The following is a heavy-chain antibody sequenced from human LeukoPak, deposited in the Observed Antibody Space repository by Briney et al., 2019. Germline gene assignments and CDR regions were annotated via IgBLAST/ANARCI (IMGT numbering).Heavy chain of an antibody. CDR2: ISYDGSNK. V-gene: IGHV3-30*18. CDR1: GFTFSSYG. Sequence: GRSLRLSCAASGFTFSSYGMHWVRQAPGKGLEWVAVISYDGSNKYYADSVKGRFTISRDNSKNTLYLQMNSLRAEDTAVYYCANDWGCSGGSCYPHYWGQGTLVTVSS. D-gene: IGHD2-15*01. J-gene: IGHJ4*02. CDR3: ANDWGCSGGSCYPHY.